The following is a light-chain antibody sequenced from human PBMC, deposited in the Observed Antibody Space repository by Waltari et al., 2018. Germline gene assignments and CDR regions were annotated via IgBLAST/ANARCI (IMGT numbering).Light chain of an antibody. CDR3: QQGNSFPPT. Sequence: DIQMTQSPSSVSTSVGDRVIITCRASQAISNWLALYQQKPGKAPKLLIYAASVLQTGVPSRFTGSGSGTDFTLTISNLQPEDFATYFCQQGNSFPPTFGQGTKVEVK. J-gene: IGKJ1*01. V-gene: IGKV1-12*01. CDR1: QAISNW. CDR2: AAS.